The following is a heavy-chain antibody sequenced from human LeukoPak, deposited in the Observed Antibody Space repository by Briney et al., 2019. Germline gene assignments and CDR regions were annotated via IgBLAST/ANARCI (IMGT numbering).Heavy chain of an antibody. CDR2: ISTSGST. Sequence: SETLSLTCTVSGGSISSYYWSWIRQPAGKGLESIGHISTSGSTNYNPSLKSRVTMSVDTSKNQFSLELSSVTAADTAVYYCARVRYSDSSVLTRKRSYYFDYWGQGTLVTVSS. V-gene: IGHV4-4*07. J-gene: IGHJ4*02. D-gene: IGHD3-22*01. CDR3: ARVRYSDSSVLTRKRSYYFDY. CDR1: GGSISSYY.